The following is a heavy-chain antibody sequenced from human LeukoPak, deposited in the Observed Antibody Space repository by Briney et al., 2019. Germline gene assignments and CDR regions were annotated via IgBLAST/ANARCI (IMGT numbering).Heavy chain of an antibody. CDR1: GFTFSTAW. CDR3: ARSISNY. CDR2: IKQDGSEK. J-gene: IGHJ4*02. D-gene: IGHD2-21*01. Sequence: GGSLRLSCAASGFTFSTAWMSWVRQAPGKGLEWVANIKQDGSEKYYVDSVKGRFTISRDNAKNSLYLQMNSLRAEDTAVYYCARSISNYWGQGTLVTVSS. V-gene: IGHV3-7*01.